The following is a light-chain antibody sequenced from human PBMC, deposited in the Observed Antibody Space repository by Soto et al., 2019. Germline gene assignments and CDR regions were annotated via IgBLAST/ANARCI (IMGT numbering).Light chain of an antibody. J-gene: IGKJ3*01. Sequence: EIVLTQSPATLSLSPGERANLSCRASQSVSSYLTWYQQKPGQAPRLLIYDASNRATGIPARFSGSGSGTDFTLTISSLEPEDFAVYYGQRRSNWRFTFGPGTKVDIK. CDR2: DAS. V-gene: IGKV3-11*01. CDR1: QSVSSY. CDR3: QRRSNWRFT.